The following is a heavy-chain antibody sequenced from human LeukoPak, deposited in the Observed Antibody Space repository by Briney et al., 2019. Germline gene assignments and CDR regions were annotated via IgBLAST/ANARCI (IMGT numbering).Heavy chain of an antibody. Sequence: PGGSLRLSCAASGFTFSSYGMHWVRQAPGKGLEGVAVISYDGSNKYYADSVKGRFTISRDNSKNTLYLQMNSLRAEDTAVYYCAKEIEYYDSSGYYDAFDIWGQGTMVTVSS. V-gene: IGHV3-30*18. CDR3: AKEIEYYDSSGYYDAFDI. J-gene: IGHJ3*02. CDR2: ISYDGSNK. D-gene: IGHD3-22*01. CDR1: GFTFSSYG.